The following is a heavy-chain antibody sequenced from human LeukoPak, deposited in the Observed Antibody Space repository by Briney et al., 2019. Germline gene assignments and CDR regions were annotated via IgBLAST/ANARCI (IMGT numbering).Heavy chain of an antibody. CDR2: ISGSGATT. D-gene: IGHD6-19*01. CDR3: ARDRRLSVAVAGN. J-gene: IGHJ4*02. Sequence: PGGSLRLSCAASGFTFSSYAMSWVRQAPGKGLEWVSAISGSGATTYYADSVKGRFTISRDNSKNTLYPQMNSLRAEDTAVYYCARDRRLSVAVAGNWGQGTLVTVSS. CDR1: GFTFSSYA. V-gene: IGHV3-23*01.